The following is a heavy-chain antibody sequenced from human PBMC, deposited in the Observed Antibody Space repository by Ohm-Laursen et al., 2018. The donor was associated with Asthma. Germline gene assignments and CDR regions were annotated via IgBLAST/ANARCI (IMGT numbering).Heavy chain of an antibody. CDR1: GGSITNYY. V-gene: IGHV4-59*01. CDR3: ARDSSEVSWGHHLFDS. Sequence: GTLSLTCNVSGGSITNYYWSWIRQPPGKGLEWIGNIFYSGSTNYNPSLKSRVTISVGTSKNEFSLRLSSLTAADTAVYYCARDSSEVSWGHHLFDSWGQGTLVTVSS. D-gene: IGHD3-16*01. J-gene: IGHJ4*02. CDR2: IFYSGST.